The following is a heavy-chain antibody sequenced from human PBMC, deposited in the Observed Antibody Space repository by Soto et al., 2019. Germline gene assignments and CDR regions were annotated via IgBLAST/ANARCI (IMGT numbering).Heavy chain of an antibody. CDR1: GYTFTSYY. CDR2: INPSGGST. D-gene: IGHD6-19*01. V-gene: IGHV1-46*03. Sequence: QVQLVQSGAEVKRPGASVKVSCKASGYTFTSYYIHWVRQAPGQGLEWMGIINPSGGSTRYAQKVQGRVTMTXXTXPTXVYMELSSLRSDDTAVYYCASRTGGGVAGTFYFDCWGQGTLLTVSS. J-gene: IGHJ4*02. CDR3: ASRTGGGVAGTFYFDC.